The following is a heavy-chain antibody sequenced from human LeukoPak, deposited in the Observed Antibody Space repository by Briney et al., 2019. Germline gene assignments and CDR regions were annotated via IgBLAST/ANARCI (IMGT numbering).Heavy chain of an antibody. J-gene: IGHJ4*02. V-gene: IGHV3-21*01. D-gene: IGHD3-22*01. CDR2: ISSGSGYI. Sequence: PGGSLRLSCAASGFTFSSYSMNWVRQAPGKGLEWVSSISSGSGYIYYADSVKGRFTISRDNAKNSLYLQMNSLRAEDTAVYSCAREILSSGCFDHWGQGTLVTVSS. CDR1: GFTFSSYS. CDR3: AREILSSGCFDH.